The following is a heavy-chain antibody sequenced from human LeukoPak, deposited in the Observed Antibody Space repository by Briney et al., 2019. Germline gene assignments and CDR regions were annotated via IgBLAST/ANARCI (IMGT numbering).Heavy chain of an antibody. CDR3: ARGRRWTVPYFDY. Sequence: SETLSLTCAVYGGSFSGYYWSWIRQPPGKGLEWIGEINHSGSTNYNPSLKGRVTISVDTSKNQFSRKLSSVTAADTAVYYCARGRRWTVPYFDYWGQGTLVTVSS. D-gene: IGHD4-17*01. CDR1: GGSFSGYY. CDR2: INHSGST. J-gene: IGHJ4*02. V-gene: IGHV4-34*01.